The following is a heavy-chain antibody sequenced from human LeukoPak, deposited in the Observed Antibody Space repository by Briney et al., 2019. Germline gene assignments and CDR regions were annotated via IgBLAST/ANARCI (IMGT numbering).Heavy chain of an antibody. Sequence: PSETLSLTCTVSGGSISGYYWSWIRQPPGKGLEWIGNIYYSGSTNYNPSLKSRVTISVDTSKNQFSLKLSSVTAADTAVYYCAHRSGYYYDYWGQGTLVTVSS. D-gene: IGHD3-22*01. CDR2: IYYSGST. CDR1: GGSISGYY. CDR3: AHRSGYYYDY. V-gene: IGHV4-59*01. J-gene: IGHJ4*02.